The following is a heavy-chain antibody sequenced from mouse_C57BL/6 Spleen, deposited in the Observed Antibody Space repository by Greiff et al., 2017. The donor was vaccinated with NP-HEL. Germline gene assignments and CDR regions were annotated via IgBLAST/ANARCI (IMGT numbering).Heavy chain of an antibody. V-gene: IGHV1-52*01. J-gene: IGHJ2*01. CDR3: AREANWAIDY. CDR2: IDPSDSET. CDR1: GYTFTSYW. D-gene: IGHD4-1*01. Sequence: QVQLKQPGAELVRPGSSVKLSCKASGYTFTSYWMHWVKQRPIQGLEWIGNIDPSDSETHYNQKFKDKATLTVEKSSSTAYMQLSSLTSEDSAVYYCAREANWAIDYWGQGTTLTVSS.